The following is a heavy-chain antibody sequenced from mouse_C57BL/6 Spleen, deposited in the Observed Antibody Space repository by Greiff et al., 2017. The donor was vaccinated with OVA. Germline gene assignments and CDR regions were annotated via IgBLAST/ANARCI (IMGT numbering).Heavy chain of an antibody. Sequence: DVMLVESGGGLVKPGGSLKLSCAASGFTFSSYAMSWVRQTPEKRLEWVATISDGGSYTYYPDNVKGRFTISRDNAKNNLYLQMSHLKSEDTAMYYCARGGDAFDYWGQGTTLTVSS. D-gene: IGHD3-3*01. CDR3: ARGGDAFDY. J-gene: IGHJ2*01. CDR2: ISDGGSYT. CDR1: GFTFSSYA. V-gene: IGHV5-4*03.